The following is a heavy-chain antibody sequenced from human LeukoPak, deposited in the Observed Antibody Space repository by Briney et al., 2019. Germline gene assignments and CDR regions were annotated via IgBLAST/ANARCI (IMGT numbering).Heavy chain of an antibody. CDR2: ISSSSSYI. V-gene: IGHV3-21*01. CDR3: ARDGYGDYAFDY. Sequence: GGSLRLSCAASGFTFSSYSMNWVRQAPGKGLEWVSSISSSSSYIYYADSVKGRFTISRGNAKNSLYLQMNSLRAEDTAVYYCARDGYGDYAFDYWGQGTLVAVSS. CDR1: GFTFSSYS. D-gene: IGHD4-17*01. J-gene: IGHJ4*02.